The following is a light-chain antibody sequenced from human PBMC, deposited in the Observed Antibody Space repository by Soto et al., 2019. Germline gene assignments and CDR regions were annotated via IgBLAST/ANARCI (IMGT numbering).Light chain of an antibody. Sequence: SYELTQPPSVSVSPGQTASITCSGENLGDKYVCWYQQKPGQSPVLVISQDTKRPSGIPERFSGSNSGNTASLTISGTQSMDEAAYFCQAWDSTNVVFGGGTKLTVL. J-gene: IGLJ2*01. CDR3: QAWDSTNVV. V-gene: IGLV3-1*01. CDR1: NLGDKY. CDR2: QDT.